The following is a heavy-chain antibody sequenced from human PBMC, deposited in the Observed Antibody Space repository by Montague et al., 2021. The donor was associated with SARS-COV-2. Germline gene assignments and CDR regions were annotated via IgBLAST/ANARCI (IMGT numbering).Heavy chain of an antibody. CDR2: LDKRGIT. V-gene: IGHV4-39*01. D-gene: IGHD3-16*02. CDR1: GASISSSSHS. Sequence: SETLSLTCAVSGASISSSSHSLACIRQPPGKGTAWIGSLDKRGITYYSPSFRSRFKVSIATSKSQFFLRVNSVTAADTVTYYCARHRDYYWGSYRPFDPWGQRTLVIV. J-gene: IGHJ5*02. CDR3: ARHRDYYWGSYRPFDP.